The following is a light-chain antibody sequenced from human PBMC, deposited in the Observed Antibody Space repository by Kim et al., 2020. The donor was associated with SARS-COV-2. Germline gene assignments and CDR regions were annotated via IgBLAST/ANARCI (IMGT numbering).Light chain of an antibody. Sequence: SYELTQPPSVSVSPGQTARITCSGDALPKQYAYWYQQKPGQAPELVIYKDSERPSGIPERFSGSSSGTTVKLTISGVQAEDEDDYYCQSADRRGTWVFGG. V-gene: IGLV3-25*03. J-gene: IGLJ3*02. CDR3: QSADRRGTWV. CDR1: ALPKQY. CDR2: KDS.